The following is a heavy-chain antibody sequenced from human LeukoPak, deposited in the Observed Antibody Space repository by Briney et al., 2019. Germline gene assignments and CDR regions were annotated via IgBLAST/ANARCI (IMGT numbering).Heavy chain of an antibody. CDR3: ARDAYGDYSFDY. J-gene: IGHJ4*02. Sequence: QSGGSLRLSCAASGFTFSSYAMHWVRQAPGKGLEWVVVISYDGSNKYYADSVKGRFTISRDNSKNTLYLQMNSLRAEDTAVYYCARDAYGDYSFDYWGQGTLVTVSS. V-gene: IGHV3-30-3*01. D-gene: IGHD4-17*01. CDR1: GFTFSSYA. CDR2: ISYDGSNK.